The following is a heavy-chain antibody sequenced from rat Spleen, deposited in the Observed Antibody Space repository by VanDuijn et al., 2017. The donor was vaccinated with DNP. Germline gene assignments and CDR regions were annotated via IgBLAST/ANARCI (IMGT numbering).Heavy chain of an antibody. CDR1: GFTFSDYY. D-gene: IGHD5-1*01. J-gene: IGHJ2*01. CDR3: ALQGWEYFDD. CDR2: ISYDGGYT. Sequence: EVQLVESGGGLVQPGRSLKLSCAASGFTFSDYYMAWVRRAPTKGLEWVAYISYDGGYTYFGDSVKGRFTISRDNAKSTLYLQMDSLRSEETATYYCALQGWEYFDDWGQGVMVTVSS. V-gene: IGHV5S11*01.